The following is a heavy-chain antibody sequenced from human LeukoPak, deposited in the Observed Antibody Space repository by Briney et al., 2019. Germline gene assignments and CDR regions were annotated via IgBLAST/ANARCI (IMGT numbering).Heavy chain of an antibody. CDR1: GFTFSSFA. CDR3: AKQWQLGYMDV. Sequence: GGSLRLACAASGFTFSSFAMSWVRQAPGKGLEWVSGISGSGTTTSYADSVKGRFTISRDNSKNTLYLQINSLRAEDTAVYYCAKQWQLGYMDVWGKGTTVTISS. J-gene: IGHJ6*03. CDR2: ISGSGTTT. V-gene: IGHV3-23*01. D-gene: IGHD6-13*01.